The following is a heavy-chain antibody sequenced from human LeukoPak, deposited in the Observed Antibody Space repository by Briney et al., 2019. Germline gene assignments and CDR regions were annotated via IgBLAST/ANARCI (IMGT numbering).Heavy chain of an antibody. CDR3: AKDEGDYYDSSGYYYGS. CDR1: GFTFSSYA. Sequence: SGGSLRLSCAASGFTFSSYAMSWVRQAPVKGLEWVSAISGSGGSTYYADSVKGRFTISRDNSKNTLYLQMNSLRAEDTAVYYCAKDEGDYYDSSGYYYGSWGQGTLVTASS. V-gene: IGHV3-23*01. CDR2: ISGSGGST. D-gene: IGHD3-22*01. J-gene: IGHJ4*02.